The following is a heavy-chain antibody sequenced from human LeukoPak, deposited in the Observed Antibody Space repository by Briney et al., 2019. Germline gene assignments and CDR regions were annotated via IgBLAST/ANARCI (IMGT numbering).Heavy chain of an antibody. D-gene: IGHD6-6*01. Sequence: GGSLRLSCAASGFRFSAYGMYWVRQAPGKGLEWVAFIQYDGSYYYYGDSVKARFTISRDNSKNTLYLQMNSLRAEDTAVYYCSTYSSSQGHWGQGTLVTVSS. V-gene: IGHV3-30*02. CDR1: GFRFSAYG. J-gene: IGHJ4*02. CDR3: STYSSSQGH. CDR2: IQYDGSYY.